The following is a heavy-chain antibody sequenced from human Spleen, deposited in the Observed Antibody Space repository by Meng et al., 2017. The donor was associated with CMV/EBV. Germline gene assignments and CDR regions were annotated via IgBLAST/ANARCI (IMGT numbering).Heavy chain of an antibody. V-gene: IGHV4-38-2*02. D-gene: IGHD2-15*01. CDR3: ARDRRHGGGHRV. Sequence: SETLSLTCTVSGYSISSDYYWGWIRQPPGKRLEWNGNIYHSGSAYYNASLKSRVSISVDTSKNQFSLKLSSVTAADTAVYYCARDRRHGGGHRVWGQGTLVTVSS. CDR2: IYHSGSA. J-gene: IGHJ4*02. CDR1: GYSISSDYY.